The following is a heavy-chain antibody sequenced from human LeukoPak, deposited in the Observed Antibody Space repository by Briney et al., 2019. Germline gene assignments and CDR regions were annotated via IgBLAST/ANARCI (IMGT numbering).Heavy chain of an antibody. CDR1: GFTFSSYW. V-gene: IGHV3-21*01. CDR2: ISSSSSYI. D-gene: IGHD5-18*01. CDR3: ARDPLRYSYGSPIDY. J-gene: IGHJ4*02. Sequence: GGSLRLSCAASGFTFSSYWMSWVRQAPGKGLEWVSSISSSSSYINYADSVKGRFTISRDNAKNSLYLQMNSLRAEDTAVYYCARDPLRYSYGSPIDYWGQGTLVTVSS.